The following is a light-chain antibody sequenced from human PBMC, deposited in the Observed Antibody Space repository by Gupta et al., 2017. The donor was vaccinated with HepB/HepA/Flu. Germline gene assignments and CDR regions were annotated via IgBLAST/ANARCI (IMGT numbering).Light chain of an antibody. CDR3: QQYGSSPLT. CDR1: QSFSRTF. CDR2: GTS. Sequence: EIVLTQSPGTLSLSPGERATLSCRASQSFSRTFLAWYQQKAGQAPRLLIYGTSSRATGIPDRFSGSGSGTDFTLTISRLEPEDFAVYYCQQYGSSPLTFGGGTKVEIK. J-gene: IGKJ4*01. V-gene: IGKV3-20*01.